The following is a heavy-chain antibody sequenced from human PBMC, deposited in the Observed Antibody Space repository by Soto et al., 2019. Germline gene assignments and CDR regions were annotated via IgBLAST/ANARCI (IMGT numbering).Heavy chain of an antibody. J-gene: IGHJ3*02. CDR2: IYYSGHT. D-gene: IGHD6-6*01. CDR3: ARDITSSDAFDI. V-gene: IGHV4-31*03. CDR1: GGSISNGGYY. Sequence: QVQLQEAGPGLVKPSQTLSLTCTVSGGSISNGGYYWNWIRQHPGKGLEWIGYIYYSGHTHYIPSLKSRVAISIDTSKSQFALKLTSVTAADTAVYYCARDITSSDAFDIWGQGTMVTVSS.